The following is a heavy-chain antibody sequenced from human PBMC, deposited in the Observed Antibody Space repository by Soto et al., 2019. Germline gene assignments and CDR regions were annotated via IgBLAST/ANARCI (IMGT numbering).Heavy chain of an antibody. Sequence: VQLQQWGAGLLKPSETLSVTCAVYGGSFSGYYWSCIRQPPGKGLVWIGEIGHGGGTIYNPSLETRVTISEDSSNNQSSLKVNSVTAADTAVYYCARHGGYYFDYWGQGAPVTVSS. CDR2: IGHGGGT. CDR1: GGSFSGYY. V-gene: IGHV4-34*01. CDR3: ARHGGYYFDY. J-gene: IGHJ4*02. D-gene: IGHD3-16*01.